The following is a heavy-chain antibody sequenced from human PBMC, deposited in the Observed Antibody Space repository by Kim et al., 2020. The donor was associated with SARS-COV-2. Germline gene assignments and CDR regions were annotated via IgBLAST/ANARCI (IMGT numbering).Heavy chain of an antibody. J-gene: IGHJ5*02. CDR3: ARGALVLGWGLDWFDP. V-gene: IGHV6-1*01. D-gene: IGHD7-27*01. CDR1: GDSVSSNSAA. Sequence: SQTLSLTCAISGDSVSSNSAAWNWIRQSPSRGLEWLGRTYYRSKWYNDYAVSVKSRITINPDTSKNQFSLQLNSVTPEDTAVYYCARGALVLGWGLDWFDPWGQGTLVTVSS. CDR2: TYYRSKWYN.